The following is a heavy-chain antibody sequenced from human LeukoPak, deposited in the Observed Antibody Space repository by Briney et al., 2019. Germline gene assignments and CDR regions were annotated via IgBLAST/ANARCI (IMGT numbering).Heavy chain of an antibody. J-gene: IGHJ6*02. CDR3: ARDLSYCTITSCSYYYYGMDV. Sequence: PGGSLRLSCAASGFTFSSFEMNWVRQAPGKGLEWLSYIGGSGSTIYYADSVKGRFTISRDNAKNSLYLQMNSLRAEDTAVYYCARDLSYCTITSCSYYYYGMDVWGQGTTVTVSS. CDR2: IGGSGSTI. CDR1: GFTFSSFE. D-gene: IGHD2-2*01. V-gene: IGHV3-48*03.